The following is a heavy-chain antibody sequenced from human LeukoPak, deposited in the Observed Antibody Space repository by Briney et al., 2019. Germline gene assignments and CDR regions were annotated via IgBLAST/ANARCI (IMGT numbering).Heavy chain of an antibody. CDR3: ATGSREAHIVGATTGLWY. V-gene: IGHV4-61*02. CDR1: GGSISSGSYY. Sequence: SQTLSLTCTVSGGSISSGSYYWSWIRQPAGKGLEWIGRIYTSGSTNYNPSLKRRVTIPVDTSKNQFSLKLSSVTAADTAVYYCATGSREAHIVGATTGLWYWGQGTLVTVSS. J-gene: IGHJ4*02. CDR2: IYTSGST. D-gene: IGHD1-26*01.